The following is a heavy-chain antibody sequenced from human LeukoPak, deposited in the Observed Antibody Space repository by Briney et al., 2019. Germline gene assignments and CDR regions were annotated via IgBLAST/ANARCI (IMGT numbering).Heavy chain of an antibody. V-gene: IGHV3-30*03. CDR2: ISDDGTRK. D-gene: IGHD4-17*01. CDR1: GFAFSSYG. Sequence: GGSLRLSCAASGFAFSSYGIHWVRLAPGKGLEWVAVISDDGTRKYYADSVQGRFTISRDNSKNTLYLQMNSLRAEDMAVYYCAREFSDYAFDIWGQGTMVTVSS. CDR3: AREFSDYAFDI. J-gene: IGHJ3*02.